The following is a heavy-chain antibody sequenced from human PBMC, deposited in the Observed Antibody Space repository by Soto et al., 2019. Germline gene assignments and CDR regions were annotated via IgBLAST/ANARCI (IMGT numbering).Heavy chain of an antibody. CDR3: ARGPEHYYCYYGMDG. Sequence: GGSLRPSCAASGFTFSSYGMHWVRQAPGKGLEWVAVIWYDGSNKYYADSVKGRFTISRDNSKNTLYLQMNSLRAEDTAVYYCARGPEHYYCYYGMDGWGQGTRVTVSS. D-gene: IGHD1-1*01. CDR1: GFTFSSYG. J-gene: IGHJ6*02. CDR2: IWYDGSNK. V-gene: IGHV3-33*01.